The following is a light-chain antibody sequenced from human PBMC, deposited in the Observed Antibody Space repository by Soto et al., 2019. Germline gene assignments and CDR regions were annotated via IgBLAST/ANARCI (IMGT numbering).Light chain of an antibody. J-gene: IGKJ4*01. CDR1: QTISTD. CDR3: QQNNKWPPVT. V-gene: IGKV3-15*01. CDR2: GAS. Sequence: EVVMTQSPATVSVFPGEGVTLSCRASQTISTDLAWYQQKPGQAPRLLIYGASTRATGVPDRFSGGGSGPEFTLTLSSLQSEDFAFYYCQQNNKWPPVTFGGGTRVEIK.